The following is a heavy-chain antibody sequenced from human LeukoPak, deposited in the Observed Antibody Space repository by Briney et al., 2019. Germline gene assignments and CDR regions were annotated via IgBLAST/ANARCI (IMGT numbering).Heavy chain of an antibody. CDR1: GGSISSYY. D-gene: IGHD1-14*01. J-gene: IGHJ3*02. CDR3: ARVRLNHAFDI. V-gene: IGHV4-59*01. Sequence: SETLPLTCTVSGGSISSYYWSWIRQPPGKGLEWIGHIYYTGNTNYNPSLKSRVTISVDSSKSQFSLKLSSVTPADTAVYYCARVRLNHAFDIWGQGTMVTVSS. CDR2: IYYTGNT.